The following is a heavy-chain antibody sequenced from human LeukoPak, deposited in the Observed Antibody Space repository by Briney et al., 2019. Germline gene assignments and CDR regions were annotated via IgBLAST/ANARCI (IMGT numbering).Heavy chain of an antibody. CDR2: INPNSGGT. J-gene: IGHJ6*02. CDR3: ARRTEAEDNYYYYGMDV. V-gene: IGHV1-2*02. CDR1: GYTFTGYY. Sequence: ASVKVSCKASGYTFTGYYMHWVRQAPGQGLEWMGWINPNSGGTNYAQKFQGRVTMTRDTSISTAYMELSRLRSEDTAVYYCARRTEAEDNYYYYGMDVWGQGTTVTVSS.